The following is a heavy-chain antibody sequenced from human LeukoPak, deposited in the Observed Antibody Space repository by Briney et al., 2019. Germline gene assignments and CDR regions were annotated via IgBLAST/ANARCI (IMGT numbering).Heavy chain of an antibody. CDR1: GGSISSGSYY. D-gene: IGHD3-10*01. J-gene: IGHJ3*02. CDR3: ARSAKTMVRGVMYAFDI. Sequence: SETLSLTCTVSGGSISSGSYYWSWIRQPAGKGLEWIGRIYISGSTNYNPSLKSRVTVSVDTSKNQFSLKLSSVTAADTAVYYCARSAKTMVRGVMYAFDIWGQGTMVTVSS. V-gene: IGHV4-61*02. CDR2: IYISGST.